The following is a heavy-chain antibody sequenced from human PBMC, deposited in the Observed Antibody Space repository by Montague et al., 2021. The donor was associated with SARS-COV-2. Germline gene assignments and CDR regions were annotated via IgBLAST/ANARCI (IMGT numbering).Heavy chain of an antibody. D-gene: IGHD5-12*01. CDR2: IYYSGST. Sequence: SETLSLTCTVSGGSISSSSYYWGWIRQPPGKGLEWIGSIYYSGSTHYNPSLKSRVTISVDTSKNQFSLKLSSVTAADTAVYYCARRLSGYDRDDAFDIWGQGTMVTVSS. J-gene: IGHJ3*02. V-gene: IGHV4-39*01. CDR1: GGSISSSSYY. CDR3: ARRLSGYDRDDAFDI.